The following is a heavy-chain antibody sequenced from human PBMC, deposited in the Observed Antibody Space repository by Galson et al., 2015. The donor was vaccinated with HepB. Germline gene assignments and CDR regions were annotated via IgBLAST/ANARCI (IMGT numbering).Heavy chain of an antibody. D-gene: IGHD3-10*01. CDR2: IDWDDDK. Sequence: PALVKPTQTLTLTCTFSGFSLSTSGMCVSWIRQPPGKALEWLARIDWDDDKYYSTSLKTRLTISKDTSKNQVVPTMTNMDPLDTATYYCARTLYGSGSYYIDYWGQGTLATVSS. J-gene: IGHJ4*02. V-gene: IGHV2-70*11. CDR3: ARTLYGSGSYYIDY. CDR1: GFSLSTSGMC.